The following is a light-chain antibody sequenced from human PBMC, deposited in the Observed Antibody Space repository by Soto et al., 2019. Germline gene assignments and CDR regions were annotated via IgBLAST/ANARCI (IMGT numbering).Light chain of an antibody. Sequence: EIEMTQSPATLCVSPGEGATLSCRANQSVRSNLAWYQQKPGQAPRLLIYGASTRATGVPPRFSGSGSGTEFTLTISNLQSEDFGVYYCQQYESWPPYTFGQGTKVEIK. J-gene: IGKJ2*01. CDR2: GAS. CDR3: QQYESWPPYT. V-gene: IGKV3-15*01. CDR1: QSVRSN.